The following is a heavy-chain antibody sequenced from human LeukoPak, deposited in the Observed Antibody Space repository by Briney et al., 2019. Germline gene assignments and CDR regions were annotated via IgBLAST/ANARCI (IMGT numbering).Heavy chain of an antibody. V-gene: IGHV3-23*01. CDR3: AKTQGYYDA. D-gene: IGHD2-15*01. Sequence: PGGSLRLSCAASGFTFDNYRMSWVRQAPGKGLEWVSTVNADGGNTYYADSVKGRFTISRDNSKNTLFLQMNSLRADDTAVYYCAKTQGYYDAWGQGALVTVSS. J-gene: IGHJ5*02. CDR1: GFTFDNYR. CDR2: VNADGGNT.